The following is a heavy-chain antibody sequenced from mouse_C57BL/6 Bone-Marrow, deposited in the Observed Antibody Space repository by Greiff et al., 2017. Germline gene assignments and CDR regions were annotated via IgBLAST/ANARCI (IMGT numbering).Heavy chain of an antibody. V-gene: IGHV7-3*01. CDR1: GFTFTDYY. CDR2: IRNKANGYTT. J-gene: IGHJ2*01. Sequence: DVKLQESGGGLVQPGGSLSLSCAASGFTFTDYYMSWVRQPPGKALEWLGFIRNKANGYTTEYSASVKGRFTISRDNSQSILYLQMNALRAEDSATYYCARYHYDYYFDYWGQGTTLTVSS. CDR3: ARYHYDYYFDY. D-gene: IGHD2-4*01.